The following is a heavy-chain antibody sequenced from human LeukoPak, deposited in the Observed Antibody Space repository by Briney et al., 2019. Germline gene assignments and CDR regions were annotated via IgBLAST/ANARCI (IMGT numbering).Heavy chain of an antibody. D-gene: IGHD4-11*01. J-gene: IGHJ5*02. CDR2: ISGSGGST. CDR3: AKLPLQDYRGNWFDP. CDR1: GFTFSSYA. Sequence: PGGSLRLSCAASGFTFSSYAMSWVRQAPGKGLEWVSAISGSGGSTYYADPVKGRFTISRDNSKNTLYLQMNSLRAEDTAVYYCAKLPLQDYRGNWFDPWGQGTLVTASS. V-gene: IGHV3-23*01.